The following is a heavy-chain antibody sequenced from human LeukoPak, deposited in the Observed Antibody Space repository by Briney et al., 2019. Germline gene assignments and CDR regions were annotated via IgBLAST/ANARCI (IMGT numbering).Heavy chain of an antibody. V-gene: IGHV1-58*01. CDR2: IVVGSGNT. D-gene: IGHD6-19*01. J-gene: IGHJ6*02. CDR3: ASLYRSSTRKSYSSGWYQASTTGDGMDV. CDR1: GFTFSNSA. Sequence: SVKVSCKASGFTFSNSAVQWVRQARGQRLEWIGWIVVGSGNTNHAQKFQERVTITRDMSARTAYMELSSLRSEDTAVYYCASLYRSSTRKSYSSGWYQASTTGDGMDVWGQGTTVTVSS.